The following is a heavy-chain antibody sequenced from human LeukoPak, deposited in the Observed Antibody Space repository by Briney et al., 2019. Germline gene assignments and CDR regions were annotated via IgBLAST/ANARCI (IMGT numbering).Heavy chain of an antibody. V-gene: IGHV1-2*02. CDR1: GYTFTDYY. CDR2: INPNSGGT. D-gene: IGHD3-3*01. J-gene: IGHJ3*02. CDR3: AKDRDFWSGNDDAFDI. Sequence: GASVKVSCKASGYTFTDYYMHWVRQAPGQGLEWMGWINPNSGGTNYAQKFQGRVTMTRDTSISTAYMELSRLRSDDTAVYYCAKDRDFWSGNDDAFDIWGQGTMVTVSS.